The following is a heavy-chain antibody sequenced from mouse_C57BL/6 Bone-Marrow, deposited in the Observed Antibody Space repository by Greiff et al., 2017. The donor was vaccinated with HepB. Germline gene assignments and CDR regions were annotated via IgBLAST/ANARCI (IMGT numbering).Heavy chain of an antibody. J-gene: IGHJ2*01. CDR3: ARNQGPYYDYGFDY. CDR1: GFSLTSYA. V-gene: IGHV2-9-1*01. Sequence: VQLVESGPGLVAPSQSLSITCTVSGFSLTSYAISWVRQPPGKGLEWLGVIWTGGGTNYNSALKSRLSISNDNSKSQVFLQMNSLQTDDTARYYCARNQGPYYDYGFDYWGQGTTLTVSS. D-gene: IGHD2-4*01. CDR2: IWTGGGT.